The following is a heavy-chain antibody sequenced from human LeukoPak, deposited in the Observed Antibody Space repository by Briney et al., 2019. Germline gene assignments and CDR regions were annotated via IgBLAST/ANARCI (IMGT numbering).Heavy chain of an antibody. CDR3: ARSYGILTGLSIENWFDP. J-gene: IGHJ5*02. Sequence: ASVKVSCKASGYTFTSYYMHWVRQAPGQGLEWMGIINPSGGSTSSAQKFQGRVTMTRDTSISTAYMELSRLRSDDTAVYYCARSYGILTGLSIENWFDPWGQGTLVTVSS. CDR1: GYTFTSYY. V-gene: IGHV1-46*01. D-gene: IGHD3-9*01. CDR2: INPSGGST.